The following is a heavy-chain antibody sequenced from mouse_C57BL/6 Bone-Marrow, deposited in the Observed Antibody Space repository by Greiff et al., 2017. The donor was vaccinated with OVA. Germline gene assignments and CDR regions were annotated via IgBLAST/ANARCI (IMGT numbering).Heavy chain of an antibody. CDR2: IDPENGDT. Sequence: EVQLQQSGAELVRPGASVKLSCTASGFNITDDYMHWVKQRPEQGLEWIGWIDPENGDTEYASKFQGKATITADTSSNTAYLQLSSLTSEDTAVYYCTTRYCGSSSYAMDYWGQGTSVTVSS. D-gene: IGHD1-1*01. J-gene: IGHJ4*01. CDR1: GFNITDDY. V-gene: IGHV14-4*01. CDR3: TTRYCGSSSYAMDY.